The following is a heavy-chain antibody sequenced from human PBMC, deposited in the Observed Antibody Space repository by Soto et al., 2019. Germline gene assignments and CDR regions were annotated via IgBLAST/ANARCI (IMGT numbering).Heavy chain of an antibody. CDR3: ARDYDYGDFYYYYYYMDV. CDR2: ISSSGSTI. CDR1: GFTFSDYY. J-gene: IGHJ6*03. D-gene: IGHD4-17*01. Sequence: GGSLRLSCAASGFTFSDYYMSWIRQAPGKGLEWVSYISSSGSTIYYADSVKGRFTISRDNAKNSLYLQMNSLRAEDTAVYYCARDYDYGDFYYYYYYMDVWGKGTTVTVSS. V-gene: IGHV3-11*01.